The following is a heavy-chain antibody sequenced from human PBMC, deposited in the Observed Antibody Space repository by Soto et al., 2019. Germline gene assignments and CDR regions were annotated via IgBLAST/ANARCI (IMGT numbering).Heavy chain of an antibody. CDR3: ARVMGATIFGVVGESYYGMDV. V-gene: IGHV4-59*01. CDR1: GGSISSYY. Sequence: SETLSLTCTVSGGSISSYYWSWIRQPPGKGLEWIGYIYYSGSTNYNPPLKSRVTISVDTSKNQFSLKLSSVTAADTAVYYCARVMGATIFGVVGESYYGMDVWGQGTTVTVSS. CDR2: IYYSGST. J-gene: IGHJ6*02. D-gene: IGHD3-3*01.